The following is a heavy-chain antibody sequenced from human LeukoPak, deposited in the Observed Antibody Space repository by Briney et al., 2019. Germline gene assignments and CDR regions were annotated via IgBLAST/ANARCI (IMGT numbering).Heavy chain of an antibody. CDR1: GFSFNTFA. D-gene: IGHD5-24*01. CDR3: ARGPDGYNSHFDY. CDR2: TTDTGGST. J-gene: IGHJ4*02. V-gene: IGHV3-23*01. Sequence: GGSLRLSCAASGFSFNTFAMTWYSQAPGKGLEWVSTTTDTGGSTHYADSVEGRFTISRDNSKNTLYLHMKSLRVEDTAVYYCARGPDGYNSHFDYWGQGTLVTVSS.